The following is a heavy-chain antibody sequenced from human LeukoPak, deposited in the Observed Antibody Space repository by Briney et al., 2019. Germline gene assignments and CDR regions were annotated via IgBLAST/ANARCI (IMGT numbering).Heavy chain of an antibody. CDR3: AKGWTEYYFDY. J-gene: IGHJ4*02. CDR1: GFTFSNYA. CDR2: ISVSGGST. D-gene: IGHD3/OR15-3a*01. Sequence: GGSLRLSCAASGFTFSNYAMSWVRQAPGKGPEWDSVISVSGGSTNYADSVKGRFTISRDNPKNTLYLQMKSLRAEDTAVYYCAKGWTEYYFDYWGQGTLVTVSS. V-gene: IGHV3-23*01.